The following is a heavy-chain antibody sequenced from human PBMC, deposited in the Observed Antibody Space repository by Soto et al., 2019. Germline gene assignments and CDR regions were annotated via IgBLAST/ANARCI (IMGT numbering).Heavy chain of an antibody. J-gene: IGHJ4*02. CDR1: GFTFASYW. CDR2: ITEDGSED. D-gene: IGHD2-2*01. CDR3: SRGTSDLPGIDD. Sequence: EVQLVESGGGLVQPGGSLRLSCAASGFTFASYWMHWVRQAPGKGLEWAANITEDGSEDSSVPSLRGRFTISRDNAKNSLYLQMNNLRAEDTAVYYCSRGTSDLPGIDDWGQGTPVTVSS. V-gene: IGHV3-7*01.